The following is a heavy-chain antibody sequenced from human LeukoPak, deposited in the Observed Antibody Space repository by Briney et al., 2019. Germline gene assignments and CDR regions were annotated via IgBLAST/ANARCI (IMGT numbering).Heavy chain of an antibody. V-gene: IGHV3-23*01. CDR2: ISGSGGST. Sequence: GGSLRLSCAASGFTISSYAMSWGRQAPGQGLEWVSAISGSGGSTYYADSVKRRVTISRDNSKHTLYMQMNSLRAEDTAVYYCAKGGSRGITMIRGVIIAPYYFDFWGEGTLVSVSS. CDR3: AKGGSRGITMIRGVIIAPYYFDF. D-gene: IGHD3-10*01. CDR1: GFTISSYA. J-gene: IGHJ4*02.